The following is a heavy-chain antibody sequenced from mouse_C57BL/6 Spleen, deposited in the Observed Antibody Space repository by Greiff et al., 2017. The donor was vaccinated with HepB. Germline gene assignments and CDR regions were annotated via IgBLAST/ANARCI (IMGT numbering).Heavy chain of an antibody. V-gene: IGHV1-53*01. CDR3: ARTIYYYGSSDGDDMDY. D-gene: IGHD1-1*01. Sequence: QVQLQQPGTELVKPGASVKLSCKASGYTFTSYWMHWVKQRPGQGLEWIGNINPSNGGTNYNEKFKSKATLTVDKSSSTAYMQLSSLTSEDSVVFYCARTIYYYGSSDGDDMDYWGQGNSVTVSS. CDR2: INPSNGGT. CDR1: GYTFTSYW. J-gene: IGHJ4*01.